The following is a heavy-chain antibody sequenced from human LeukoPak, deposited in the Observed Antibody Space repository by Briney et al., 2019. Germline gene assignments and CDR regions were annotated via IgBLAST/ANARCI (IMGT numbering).Heavy chain of an antibody. CDR2: IESKTDAGPT. Sequence: GSLRLSWAASGFSFRDAWMSWVRPIPGKGLEWVGRIESKTDAGPTDYAEPVKGRFTISRNDSTNTLYLQMSSLKSEDTAVYYCTTYGSGRKFDYWGQGILVTVSS. CDR3: TTYGSGRKFDY. CDR1: GFSFRDAW. V-gene: IGHV3-15*04. J-gene: IGHJ4*02. D-gene: IGHD3-10*01.